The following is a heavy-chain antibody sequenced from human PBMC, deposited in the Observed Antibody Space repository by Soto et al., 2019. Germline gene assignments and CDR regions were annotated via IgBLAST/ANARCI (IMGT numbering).Heavy chain of an antibody. CDR3: ARDVDLGGFYYFDL. D-gene: IGHD2-15*01. J-gene: IGHJ4*02. Sequence: QVQLVQSGAEVKKPGSSAKVSCKASGGTFSSYAISWVRQAPGQGLEWMGGIIPMFGTTYYAQKFQGRVTLTADESTSTAYMELSSLRSEDTAVYYCARDVDLGGFYYFDLWGQGTLVTVSS. CDR1: GGTFSSYA. V-gene: IGHV1-69*12. CDR2: IIPMFGTT.